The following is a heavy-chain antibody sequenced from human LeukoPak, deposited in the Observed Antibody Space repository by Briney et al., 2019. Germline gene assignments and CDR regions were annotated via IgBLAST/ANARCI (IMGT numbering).Heavy chain of an antibody. CDR2: IYYSGST. CDR1: GGSISSYY. J-gene: IGHJ5*02. V-gene: IGHV4-59*01. Sequence: SETLSLTCTVSGGSISSYYWSWIRQPPGKGLGWIGYIYYSGSTNYNPSLKSRVTISVDTSKNQFSLKLSSVTAADTAVYYCARDSAGTRGYNWFDPWGQGTLVTVSS. CDR3: ARDSAGTRGYNWFDP. D-gene: IGHD6-13*01.